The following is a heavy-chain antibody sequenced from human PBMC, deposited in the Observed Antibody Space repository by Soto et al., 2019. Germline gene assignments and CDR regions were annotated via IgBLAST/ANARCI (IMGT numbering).Heavy chain of an antibody. Sequence: EVQLVESGGGLVQPGGSLRLSCAASGFTFSSYSMNWVRQAPGKGLEWVSYISSSSSTIYYADSVKSRFTISRDNAKNSLYRQMNSLRAEDTAVYYCAREGGDLNWFDPWGQGTLVTRSS. V-gene: IGHV3-48*01. D-gene: IGHD4-17*01. CDR2: ISSSSSTI. J-gene: IGHJ5*02. CDR3: AREGGDLNWFDP. CDR1: GFTFSSYS.